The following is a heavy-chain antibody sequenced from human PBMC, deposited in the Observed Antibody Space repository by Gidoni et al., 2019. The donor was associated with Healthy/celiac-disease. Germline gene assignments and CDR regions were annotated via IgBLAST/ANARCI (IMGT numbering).Heavy chain of an antibody. Sequence: QVQLVESGGGVVQPGRSLRLSCAASGFTFSSYGMHWVRQAPGKGLEWVAVISYDGSNKYYADSVKGRFTISRDNSKNTLYLQMNSLRAEDTAVYYCAKVHYYGSGSYYTFFDYWGQGTLVTVSS. V-gene: IGHV3-30*18. CDR2: ISYDGSNK. D-gene: IGHD3-10*01. J-gene: IGHJ4*02. CDR1: GFTFSSYG. CDR3: AKVHYYGSGSYYTFFDY.